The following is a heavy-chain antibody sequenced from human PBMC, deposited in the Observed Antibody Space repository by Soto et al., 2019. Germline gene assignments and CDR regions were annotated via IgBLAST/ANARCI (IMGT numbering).Heavy chain of an antibody. V-gene: IGHV3-23*01. Sequence: EGQLLESGGGLVQPGGSLRLSCAASGFTFSDYAMSWVRQGPGKELEWASGISGVGGSTYYPDSVKGRFTISRDNSKNTVYLQMNNLTADDTAVYYCARESEDLTSNFDYWGQGTLVTVSS. J-gene: IGHJ4*02. CDR1: GFTFSDYA. CDR2: ISGVGGST. CDR3: ARESEDLTSNFDY.